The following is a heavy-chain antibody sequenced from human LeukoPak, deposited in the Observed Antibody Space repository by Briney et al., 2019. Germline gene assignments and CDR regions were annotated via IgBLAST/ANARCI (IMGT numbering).Heavy chain of an antibody. CDR2: INPNSGSA. V-gene: IGHV1-2*02. D-gene: IGHD6-13*01. CDR1: GYTFTGYF. Sequence: ASVKVSCKASGYTFTGYFMHWVRQAPGQGLEWMGWINPNSGSANYAHNFQGRITMTRDTSISTVHLELNRLSSDDPAVYFCARDGGGSNWYSWGQGTLVTVSS. J-gene: IGHJ4*02. CDR3: ARDGGGSNWYS.